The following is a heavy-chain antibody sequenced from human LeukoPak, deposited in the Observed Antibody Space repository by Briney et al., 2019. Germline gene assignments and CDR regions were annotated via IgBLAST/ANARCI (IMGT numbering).Heavy chain of an antibody. J-gene: IGHJ4*02. CDR2: ILGGAGST. CDR3: AHGTVYQLDY. CDR1: GFSFSSDG. D-gene: IGHD2-8*01. V-gene: IGHV3-23*01. Sequence: GGSLRLSCAASGFSFSSDGMSWVRQAPGKGLEWVSGILGGAGSTYYADSVKGRFIISRDNSKNTLYLQMNSLRAEDTAVYYCAHGTVYQLDYWGQGTVVTVSS.